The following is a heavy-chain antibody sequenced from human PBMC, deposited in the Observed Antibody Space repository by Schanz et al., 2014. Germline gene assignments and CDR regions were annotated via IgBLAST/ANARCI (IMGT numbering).Heavy chain of an antibody. CDR2: IYFSGAT. V-gene: IGHV4-30-2*05. Sequence: QLQLQESGSGLVKPSQTLSLTCAVSGGSISRGFYSWNWIRQPPGRGLEWIGYIYFSGATYINPSLESRVIISVDTSETQFSLKLTSVTAADTAVYYCARGRHLGGPPYFDYGGRGSLVSVSS. D-gene: IGHD3-16*01. J-gene: IGHJ4*02. CDR1: GGSISRGFYS. CDR3: ARGRHLGGPPYFDY.